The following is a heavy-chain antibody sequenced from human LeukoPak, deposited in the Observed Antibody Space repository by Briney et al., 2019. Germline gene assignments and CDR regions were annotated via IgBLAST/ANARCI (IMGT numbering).Heavy chain of an antibody. CDR1: GFTVSSNY. Sequence: PGGSLRLSCAASGFTVSSNYMSWVRQAPGKGLEWVSVIYSGGSTYYADSVKGRFTISRDNSKNTLHLQMNSLRAEDTAVYYCARDRYGDYGHYYYYGMDVWGQGTTVAVSS. V-gene: IGHV3-53*01. D-gene: IGHD4-17*01. CDR3: ARDRYGDYGHYYYYGMDV. J-gene: IGHJ6*02. CDR2: IYSGGST.